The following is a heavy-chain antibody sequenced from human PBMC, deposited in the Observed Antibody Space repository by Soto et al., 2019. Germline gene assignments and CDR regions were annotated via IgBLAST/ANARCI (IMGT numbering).Heavy chain of an antibody. J-gene: IGHJ4*01. CDR1: GLTFSSYW. Sequence: GGSLRLSCAASGLTFSSYWMDWVRQAPGKGLEWVSRIKSDGSYTNYADSVKGRFTIFRDSAKNTLNLLMNSLRVEDTAMYYCTSFSAWGGYWGKGTLVTVSS. D-gene: IGHD6-19*01. CDR3: TSFSAWGGY. CDR2: IKSDGSYT. V-gene: IGHV3-74*01.